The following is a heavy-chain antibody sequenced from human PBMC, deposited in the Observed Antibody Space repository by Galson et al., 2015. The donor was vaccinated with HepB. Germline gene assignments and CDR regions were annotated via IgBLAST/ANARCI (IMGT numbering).Heavy chain of an antibody. Sequence: ETLSLTCTVSGGSISSYYWNWIRQPPGKGLEWMGYIHYSGTTSYNPSLKSRVTISADTSKNQFSLKLSSVAAADTAVYYCARPSLKYCSGDSCYPDAFDIWGQGTMVTVSS. CDR3: ARPSLKYCSGDSCYPDAFDI. CDR1: GGSISSYY. J-gene: IGHJ3*02. CDR2: IHYSGTT. V-gene: IGHV4-59*08. D-gene: IGHD2-15*01.